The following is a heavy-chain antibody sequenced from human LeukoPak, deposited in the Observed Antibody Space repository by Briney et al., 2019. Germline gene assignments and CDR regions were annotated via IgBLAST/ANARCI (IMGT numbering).Heavy chain of an antibody. J-gene: IGHJ4*02. CDR3: ARGFEFSSSSGPYYFDY. Sequence: PSETLSLTCAVYGGSFSGYYWSWIRQPPGEGLEWIGEINHSGSTNYNPSLKSRVTISVDTSKNQFSLKLSSVTAADTAVYYCARGFEFSSSSGPYYFDYWGQGTLVTVSS. D-gene: IGHD6-6*01. V-gene: IGHV4-34*01. CDR2: INHSGST. CDR1: GGSFSGYY.